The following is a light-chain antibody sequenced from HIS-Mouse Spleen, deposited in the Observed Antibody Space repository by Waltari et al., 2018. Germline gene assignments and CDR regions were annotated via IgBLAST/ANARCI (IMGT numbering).Light chain of an antibody. CDR2: GKN. Sequence: SSELTQDPAVSVALGQTVRITCQGDSLRSYYASWYQQKPGQAPVLVIYGKNNRPSGIPDRFSGSSSGNTASLTITGAQAEDEADYYCNSRDSSGNHLGVFGTGTKDTVL. CDR3: NSRDSSGNHLGV. CDR1: SLRSYY. V-gene: IGLV3-19*01. J-gene: IGLJ1*01.